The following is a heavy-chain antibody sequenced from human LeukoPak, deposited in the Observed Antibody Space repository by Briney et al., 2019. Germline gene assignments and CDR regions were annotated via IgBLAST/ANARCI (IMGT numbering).Heavy chain of an antibody. D-gene: IGHD5-24*01. Sequence: SGESLKISCKGSGYSFTSYWISWVRQMPGEGLEWMGRIDPSDSYTNCSPSFQGHVTISADKSINTAYLQWSSLKASDTAMYYCARRMASESYYYYYGMDVWGQGTTVTVSS. V-gene: IGHV5-10-1*01. J-gene: IGHJ6*02. CDR3: ARRMASESYYYYYGMDV. CDR1: GYSFTSYW. CDR2: IDPSDSYT.